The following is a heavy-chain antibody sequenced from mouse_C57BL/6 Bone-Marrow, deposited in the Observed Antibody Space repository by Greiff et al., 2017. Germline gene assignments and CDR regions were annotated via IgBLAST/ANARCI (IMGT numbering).Heavy chain of an antibody. J-gene: IGHJ3*01. CDR3: AREDYGSSSFAY. V-gene: IGHV1-69*01. Sequence: VKLQQPGAELVMPGASVKLSCKASGYTFTSYWMHWVKQRPGQGLEWIGEIDPSDSYTNYNQKFKGKSTLTVDKSSSTAYMQLSSLTSEDSAVYYCAREDYGSSSFAYWGQGTLVTVSA. CDR1: GYTFTSYW. CDR2: IDPSDSYT. D-gene: IGHD1-1*01.